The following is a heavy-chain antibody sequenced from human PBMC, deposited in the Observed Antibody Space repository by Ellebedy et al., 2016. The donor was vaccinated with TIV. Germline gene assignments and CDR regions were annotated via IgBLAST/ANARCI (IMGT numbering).Heavy chain of an antibody. D-gene: IGHD3-10*01. V-gene: IGHV3-9*01. CDR3: ARGSTSLTRGCFDY. CDR2: ISWNSGNI. CDR1: GFTFSNYA. J-gene: IGHJ4*02. Sequence: PGGSLRLSCAASGFTFSNYAMGWVRQAPGKGLEWVSGISWNSGNIDYADSVKGRFTISRDNAKNSLYLQMNSLRGEDTALYYCARGSTSLTRGCFDYWGQGTQVTVSS.